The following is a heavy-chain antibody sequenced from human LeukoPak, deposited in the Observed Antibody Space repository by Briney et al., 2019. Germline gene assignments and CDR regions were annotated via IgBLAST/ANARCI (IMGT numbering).Heavy chain of an antibody. V-gene: IGHV3-30*04. J-gene: IGHJ4*02. Sequence: PGGSLRLSCAASGFTFSSYAMHWVRQAPGKGLEWVAAISYDGSNKYYADSVKGRFTISRDNSKNTLYLQMNSLRAEDTAVYYCASTDRGGILDYWGQGTLVTVSS. CDR2: ISYDGSNK. CDR3: ASTDRGGILDY. CDR1: GFTFSSYA. D-gene: IGHD6-13*01.